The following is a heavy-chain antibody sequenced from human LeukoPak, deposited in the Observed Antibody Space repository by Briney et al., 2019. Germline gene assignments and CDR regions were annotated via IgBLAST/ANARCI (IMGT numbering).Heavy chain of an antibody. Sequence: GGSLRLSCAASGFTFSSYAMHWVRQAPGKGLEWVAVISYDGSNKYYADSVKGRFTISRDNSKNTLYLQMNSLRAEDTALYYCARVNLGYYYGMDVWGQGTTVTVSS. CDR2: ISYDGSNK. CDR3: ARVNLGYYYGMDV. CDR1: GFTFSSYA. D-gene: IGHD3-16*01. V-gene: IGHV3-30-3*01. J-gene: IGHJ6*02.